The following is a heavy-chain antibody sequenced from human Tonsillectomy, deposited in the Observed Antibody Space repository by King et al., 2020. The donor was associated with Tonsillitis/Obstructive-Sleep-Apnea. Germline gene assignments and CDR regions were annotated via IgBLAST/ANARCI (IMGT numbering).Heavy chain of an antibody. J-gene: IGHJ6*03. CDR2: IYYSGST. D-gene: IGHD2-2*02. CDR3: ARGGYCSSTSCYSPYYYYMDV. V-gene: IGHV4-59*01. Sequence: VQLQESGPGLVKPSETLSLTCTVSSGSISSYYWSWIRQPPGKGLEWIGYIYYSGSTNYNPSLKSRVTISVDTSKNQFSLKLSSVTAADTAVYYCARGGYCSSTSCYSPYYYYMDVWGKGTTVTVSS. CDR1: SGSISSYY.